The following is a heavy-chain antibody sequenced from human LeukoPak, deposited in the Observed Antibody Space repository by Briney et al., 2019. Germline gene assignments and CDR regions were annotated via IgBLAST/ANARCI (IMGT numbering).Heavy chain of an antibody. CDR2: IYSSGST. CDR3: ARHASSRLPLDY. CDR1: GGSINSYY. J-gene: IGHJ4*02. V-gene: IGHV4-59*08. D-gene: IGHD6-25*01. Sequence: SETLSLTCTVSGGSINSYYWSWIRQPPGKGLEWIGYIYSSGSTNYNPSLKSRVTISVDTSKNQFSLKLTSVTAANTAVYYCARHASSRLPLDYWGQGTLVTVSS.